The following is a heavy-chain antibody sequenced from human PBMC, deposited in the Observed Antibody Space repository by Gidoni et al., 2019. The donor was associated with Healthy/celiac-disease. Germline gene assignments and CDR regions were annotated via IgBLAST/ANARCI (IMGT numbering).Heavy chain of an antibody. J-gene: IGHJ6*02. Sequence: QVQLVESGGGVVQPGRSLRLSCAASGFTFSSYGMHWVRQAPGKGLEWVAVIWYDGSNKYYADSVKGRFTISRDNSKNTLYLQMNSLRAEDTAVYYCARARADGELLYPKNYYYGMDVWGQGTTVTVSS. V-gene: IGHV3-33*01. CDR2: IWYDGSNK. D-gene: IGHD3-10*01. CDR3: ARARADGELLYPKNYYYGMDV. CDR1: GFTFSSYG.